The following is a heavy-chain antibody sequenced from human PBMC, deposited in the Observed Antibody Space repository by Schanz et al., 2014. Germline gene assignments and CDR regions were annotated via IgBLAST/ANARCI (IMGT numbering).Heavy chain of an antibody. Sequence: EVQLLESGGGLVKPGGSLRLSCAASGFTFNNFNMNWVRQAPGKGLEWVSSISSSSSYISYADSVKGRFTISRDNAKNSLYLQMNGLRAEDTAVYFCARDLSSLIQGDVWGKGTTVTVSS. V-gene: IGHV3-21*01. CDR3: ARDLSSLIQGDV. D-gene: IGHD2-2*01. CDR2: ISSSSSYI. CDR1: GFTFNNFN. J-gene: IGHJ6*04.